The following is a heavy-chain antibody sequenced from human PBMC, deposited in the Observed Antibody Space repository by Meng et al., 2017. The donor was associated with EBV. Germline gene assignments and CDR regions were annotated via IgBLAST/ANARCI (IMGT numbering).Heavy chain of an antibody. Sequence: QVYLGQLGGGVKKPGASVKVSCKASGYNFTSDGISWVRQAPGQWLEWMGWISAYNGNTNYAQKLQGRVTMTTDTSTSTAYMELRSLRSDDTAMYYCARGLDYFDYWGQGTLVTVSS. J-gene: IGHJ4*02. CDR1: GYNFTSDG. CDR3: ARGLDYFDY. CDR2: ISAYNGNT. V-gene: IGHV1-18*01.